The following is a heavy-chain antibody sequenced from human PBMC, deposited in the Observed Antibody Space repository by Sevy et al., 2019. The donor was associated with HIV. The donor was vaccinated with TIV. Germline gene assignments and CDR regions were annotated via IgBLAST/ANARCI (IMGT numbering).Heavy chain of an antibody. CDR1: GGTFSSYA. CDR3: ARVRFWSGYEDAFDI. J-gene: IGHJ3*02. Sequence: ASVKVSCKASGGTFSSYAISWVRQAPGQGLEWMGGIIPIFGTANYAQKFQGRVTITADESTSTAYMELSSLRSEDTAVYYCARVRFWSGYEDAFDIWGQRTMVTVSS. D-gene: IGHD3-3*01. V-gene: IGHV1-69*13. CDR2: IIPIFGTA.